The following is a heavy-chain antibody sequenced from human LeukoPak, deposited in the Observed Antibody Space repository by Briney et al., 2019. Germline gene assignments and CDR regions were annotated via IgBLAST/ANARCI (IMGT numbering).Heavy chain of an antibody. V-gene: IGHV4-59*01. CDR3: ARILGVGYYYYMDV. D-gene: IGHD7-27*01. Sequence: SGTLSLTCTVSGGSISSYYWSWIRQPPGKGLEWIGYIYYSGSTNYNPSLKSRVTISVDTSKNQFSLKLSSVTAADTAVYYCARILGVGYYYYMDVWGKGTTLTVSS. J-gene: IGHJ6*03. CDR1: GGSISSYY. CDR2: IYYSGST.